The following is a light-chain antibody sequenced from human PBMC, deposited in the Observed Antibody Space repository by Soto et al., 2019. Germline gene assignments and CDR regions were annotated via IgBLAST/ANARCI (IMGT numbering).Light chain of an antibody. CDR3: QQYGSSPLT. V-gene: IGKV3-20*01. CDR1: QSVSSNY. CDR2: GAS. J-gene: IGKJ4*01. Sequence: EIVLTQSPGTLSLSPGERATLSCRARQSVSSNYLTWYQQKTGQAPRLLIYGASSKATGIPDKFNGSGYGTDFTLTISRLEPEDFAVYYCQQYGSSPLTFGGGTKVDIK.